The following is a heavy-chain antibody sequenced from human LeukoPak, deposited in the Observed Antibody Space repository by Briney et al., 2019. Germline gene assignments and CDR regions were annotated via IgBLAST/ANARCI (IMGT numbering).Heavy chain of an antibody. Sequence: GGSLRLSCAASGFTFRSYTMNWVRQAPGQGLEWVSCITSSSSYMYYADSVKGRFTISRDNSKNTLFLQMNSLRTEDTAVYYCAKNSLSSRLRYFDYWGQGTLVTVSS. CDR1: GFTFRSYT. D-gene: IGHD4-17*01. J-gene: IGHJ4*02. CDR2: ITSSSSYM. CDR3: AKNSLSSRLRYFDY. V-gene: IGHV3-21*01.